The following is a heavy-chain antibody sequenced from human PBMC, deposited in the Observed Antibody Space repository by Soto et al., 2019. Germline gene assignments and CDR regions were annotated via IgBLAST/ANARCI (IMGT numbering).Heavy chain of an antibody. CDR2: IFASGST. J-gene: IGHJ6*02. CDR1: GGSISDYY. V-gene: IGHV4-4*07. Sequence: SETLSLTCTVSGGSISDYYWSWIRQPAGKGLEWIGRIFASGSTNYNPSLKSRVTMSVDTSKNQFSLKLNSVTAADTAVYFCARDGGCIMITSMDVWGQGTTVTVSS. CDR3: ARDGGCIMITSMDV. D-gene: IGHD3-16*01.